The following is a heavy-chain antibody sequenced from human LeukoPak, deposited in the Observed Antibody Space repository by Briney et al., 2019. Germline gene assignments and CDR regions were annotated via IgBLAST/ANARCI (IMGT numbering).Heavy chain of an antibody. V-gene: IGHV3-53*01. J-gene: IGHJ6*03. CDR1: GGSISSNY. CDR3: ARVLSGRGSLYDYYYYMDV. Sequence: ETLSLTCTVSGGSISSNYMSWVRQAPGKGLEWVSVTYSNGRTYYADSVKGRFTISRDISKNTLYLQMNSLRAEDTAVYYCARVLSGRGSLYDYYYYMDVWGKGTTVTISS. D-gene: IGHD3-10*01. CDR2: TYSNGRT.